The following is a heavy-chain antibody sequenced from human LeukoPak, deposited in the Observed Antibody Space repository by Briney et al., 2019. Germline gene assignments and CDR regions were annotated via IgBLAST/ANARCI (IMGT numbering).Heavy chain of an antibody. CDR2: ISGSGGST. J-gene: IGHJ6*04. CDR3: AKDLGQVTMGV. V-gene: IGHV3-23*01. Sequence: GGSLRLSCEVSGFIFRRHWMSWVRQAPGKGLEWVSAISGSGGSTYYADSVKGRFTISRDNSKNTLYLQMNSLRAEDTAVYYCAKDLGQVTMGVWGKGTTVTVSS. D-gene: IGHD3-3*01. CDR1: GFIFRRHW.